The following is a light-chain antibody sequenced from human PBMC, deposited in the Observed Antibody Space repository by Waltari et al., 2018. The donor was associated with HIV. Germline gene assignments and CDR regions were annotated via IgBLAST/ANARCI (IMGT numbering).Light chain of an antibody. CDR1: SADIGSTT. CDR3: AAWDDSMEGHV. Sequence: QSVLTQPPSASGTPGQTVTISCSGSSADIGSTTVTWYKQLPGTAPKLPIYNPYQRPSGVPDRVPASQSGTSASLAISGLQSEDEADYYCAAWDDSMEGHVFGGGTKLTIL. V-gene: IGLV1-44*01. J-gene: IGLJ2*01. CDR2: NPY.